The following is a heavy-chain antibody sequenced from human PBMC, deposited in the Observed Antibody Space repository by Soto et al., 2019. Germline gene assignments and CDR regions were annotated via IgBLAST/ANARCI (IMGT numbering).Heavy chain of an antibody. Sequence: TLSLTCAVSGGSISSGGYSWSWIRQPPGKGLEWIGYIYHSGSTYYNPSLKSRVTISVDRSKNQFSLKLSSVTAADTAVYYCAREKWLLLRGYFDYWGQGTLVTVSS. V-gene: IGHV4-30-2*01. D-gene: IGHD3-22*01. CDR3: AREKWLLLRGYFDY. CDR1: GGSISSGGYS. CDR2: IYHSGST. J-gene: IGHJ4*02.